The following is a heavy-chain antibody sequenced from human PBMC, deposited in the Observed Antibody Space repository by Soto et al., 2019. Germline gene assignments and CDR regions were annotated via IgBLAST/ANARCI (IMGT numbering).Heavy chain of an antibody. CDR3: ARVHDYYDSSGYYLDY. V-gene: IGHV4-34*01. J-gene: IGHJ4*02. D-gene: IGHD3-22*01. CDR1: GGSFSGYY. Sequence: SETLSLTCAVYGGSFSGYYWSWIRQPPGKGLEWIGEINHSGSTNYNPSLRSRVTISVDTSKNQFSLKLSSVTAADTAVYYCARVHDYYDSSGYYLDYWGQGTLVTVSS. CDR2: INHSGST.